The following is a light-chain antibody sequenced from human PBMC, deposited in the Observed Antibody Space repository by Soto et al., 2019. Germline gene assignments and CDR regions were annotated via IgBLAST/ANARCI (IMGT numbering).Light chain of an antibody. Sequence: DIQMTQSPSSLSASVGDRVTITCRASHTTSVYVNWYQQKPGKAPNLVIFAASSLPDGVPSRFSGSGSGTDFTLTISSLQPEDVATYYCLQSYSTPYTFGQGTKLEIK. CDR2: AAS. CDR3: LQSYSTPYT. V-gene: IGKV1-39*01. J-gene: IGKJ2*01. CDR1: HTTSVY.